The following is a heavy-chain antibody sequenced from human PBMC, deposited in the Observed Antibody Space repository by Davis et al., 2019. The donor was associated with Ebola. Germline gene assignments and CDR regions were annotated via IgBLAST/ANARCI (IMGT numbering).Heavy chain of an antibody. CDR3: ARMPTTGYSDYFDL. Sequence: SETLSLTCSVSGGSITNVDYYWTWIRQPPGKGLEWIGYIYSLGGTYYNPSLKSRVAMSIDMSKNQFSLKLSSVSAADTAVYYCARMPTTGYSDYFDLWGQGTLVTVSS. CDR1: GGSITNVDYY. J-gene: IGHJ4*02. V-gene: IGHV4-30-4*01. D-gene: IGHD3-9*01. CDR2: IYSLGGT.